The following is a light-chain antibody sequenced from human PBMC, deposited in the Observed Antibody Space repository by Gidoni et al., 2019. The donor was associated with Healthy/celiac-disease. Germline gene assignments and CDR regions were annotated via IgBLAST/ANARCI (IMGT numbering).Light chain of an antibody. CDR2: EVS. CDR1: SSDVGSYNR. V-gene: IGLV2-18*02. Sequence: QSALTQPPSVSGSPGQSVTISCTGTSSDVGSYNRVSWYQQPPGTAPKLMIYEVSTRPSGVPVRFSGSKSGNTASLTISGLQAEDEADYYCSSYTSSSTVVFGGGTKLTVL. J-gene: IGLJ2*01. CDR3: SSYTSSSTVV.